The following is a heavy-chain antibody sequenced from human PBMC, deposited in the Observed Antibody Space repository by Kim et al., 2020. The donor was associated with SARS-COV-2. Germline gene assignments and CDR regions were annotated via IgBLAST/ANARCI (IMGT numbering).Heavy chain of an antibody. V-gene: IGHV3-23*01. J-gene: IGHJ2*01. D-gene: IGHD6-13*01. Sequence: GGSLRLSCAASGFTFSSYAMTWVRQAPGKGLEWVSSIIGSGGSTFYPDSVRGRFTISRDNSKNTLFLQMNSLRGEDTAVYYCAKGHLSGYSSTWHYWYFDLWGRGTPVTVSS. CDR2: IIGSGGST. CDR3: AKGHLSGYSSTWHYWYFDL. CDR1: GFTFSSYA.